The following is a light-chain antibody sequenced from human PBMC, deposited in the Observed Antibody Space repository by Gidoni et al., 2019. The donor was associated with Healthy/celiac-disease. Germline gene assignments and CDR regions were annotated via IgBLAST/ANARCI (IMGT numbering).Light chain of an antibody. Sequence: EIVMTQSTATLSVSTGERATLSCRASQSVSSNLAWYQQKPGQAPRLLIYGASTLATGLPSRFSGSGSGTEFTLTISSLQSEDFAVYYCQQYNNWPLTFGGGTKVEIK. CDR3: QQYNNWPLT. V-gene: IGKV3-15*01. CDR1: QSVSSN. J-gene: IGKJ4*01. CDR2: GAS.